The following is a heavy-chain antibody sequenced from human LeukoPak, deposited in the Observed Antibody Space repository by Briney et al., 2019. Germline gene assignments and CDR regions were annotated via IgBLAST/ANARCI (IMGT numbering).Heavy chain of an antibody. CDR3: ARDRGGYYPYYFDY. CDR1: GGSISSGSYY. V-gene: IGHV4-61*02. J-gene: IGHJ4*02. D-gene: IGHD3-22*01. Sequence: PSETLSLTCTVSGGSISSGSYYWSWIRQPAGKGLEWIGRIYTSGSTNYNPSLKSRVTISVDTSKNQSSLKLSSVTAADTAVYYCARDRGGYYPYYFDYWGQGTLVTVSS. CDR2: IYTSGST.